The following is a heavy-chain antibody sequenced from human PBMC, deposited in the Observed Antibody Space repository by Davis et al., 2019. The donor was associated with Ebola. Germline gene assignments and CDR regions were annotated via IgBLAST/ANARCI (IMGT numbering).Heavy chain of an antibody. Sequence: MPSETLSLTCAVYGGSFSGYYWSWIRQPPGKGLEWIGEINHSGSTNYNPSLKSRVTISVDTSTNQFSLKLSSVTAADTAVYYCATPLGLCSGGSCPLGYWGQGTLVTVSS. CDR2: INHSGST. CDR1: GGSFSGYY. D-gene: IGHD2-15*01. CDR3: ATPLGLCSGGSCPLGY. J-gene: IGHJ4*02. V-gene: IGHV4-34*01.